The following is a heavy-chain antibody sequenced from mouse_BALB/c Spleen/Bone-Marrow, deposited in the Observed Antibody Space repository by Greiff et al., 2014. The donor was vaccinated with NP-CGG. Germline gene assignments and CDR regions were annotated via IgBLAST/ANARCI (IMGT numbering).Heavy chain of an antibody. CDR3: AVANWDIGGPFAY. J-gene: IGHJ3*01. CDR2: INPSSGYT. Sequence: VQLVESGAELARPGASVKMSCKASGYTFTSYTMHWVKQRPGQGLEWIGYINPSSGYTNYNQKFKDKATLTADKSSSTAYMQLSSLTSEDSAVYYCAVANWDIGGPFAYWGQGTLVTVSA. CDR1: GYTFTSYT. D-gene: IGHD4-1*01. V-gene: IGHV1-4*01.